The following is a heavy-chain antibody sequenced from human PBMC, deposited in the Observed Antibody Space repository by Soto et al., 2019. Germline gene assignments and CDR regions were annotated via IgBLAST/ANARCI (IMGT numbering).Heavy chain of an antibody. CDR2: INAGNGNT. CDR3: AMSIVVVTALDY. D-gene: IGHD2-21*02. CDR1: GYTFTSYA. V-gene: IGHV1-3*05. Sequence: QVQLVQSGAEEKKPGASVKVSCKASGYTFTSYAMHWVRQAPGQRLEWMGWINAGNGNTKYSQKFQGRVTITRDTSASTAYMELSSLRSEDTGVYYCAMSIVVVTALDYWGQGTLVTVSS. J-gene: IGHJ4*02.